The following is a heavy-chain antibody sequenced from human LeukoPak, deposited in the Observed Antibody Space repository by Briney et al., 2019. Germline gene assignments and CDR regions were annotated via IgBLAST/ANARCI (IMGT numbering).Heavy chain of an antibody. CDR3: AKGGAATMRDGYNYYYYYIEV. V-gene: IGHV3-23*01. Sequence: GGSLRLSCAASGITFSSHAMSWVRQAPGKGLEWVSLISGSGGHTYYGDSVKGRFTISRDNSTNRLYLQMNSLRPEDTAVYYCAKGGAATMRDGYNYYYYYIEVWGRGTTVTVSS. D-gene: IGHD5-24*01. CDR2: ISGSGGHT. CDR1: GITFSSHA. J-gene: IGHJ6*03.